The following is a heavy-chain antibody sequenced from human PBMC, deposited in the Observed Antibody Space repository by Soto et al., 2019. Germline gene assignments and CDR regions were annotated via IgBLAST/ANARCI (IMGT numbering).Heavy chain of an antibody. CDR3: AKDQWGRNAYYYDSSGYYFY. D-gene: IGHD3-22*01. V-gene: IGHV3-23*01. J-gene: IGHJ4*02. CDR1: GFTCISYA. Sequence: PGGSLRLSCAASGFTCISYAMSWARQAPGKGLEWVSAISGSGGSTYYADSVKGRFTISRDNSKNTLYLQMNSLRAEDTAVYYCAKDQWGRNAYYYDSSGYYFYWGQGTLVTVSS. CDR2: ISGSGGST.